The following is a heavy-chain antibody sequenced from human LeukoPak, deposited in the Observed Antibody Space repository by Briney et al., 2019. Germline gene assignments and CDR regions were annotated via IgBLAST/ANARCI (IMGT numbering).Heavy chain of an antibody. CDR3: ARGSGYIVVVPAAIHGMDV. CDR2: INHSGST. V-gene: IGHV4-34*01. CDR1: GGSFSGYY. Sequence: SETLSLTCAVYGGSFSGYYWSWIRQPPGKGLEWIGEINHSGSTNYNPSLKSRVTISVDTSKNQFSLKLSSVTAADTAVYYCARGSGYIVVVPAAIHGMDVWGQGTTVTVSS. D-gene: IGHD2-2*01. J-gene: IGHJ6*02.